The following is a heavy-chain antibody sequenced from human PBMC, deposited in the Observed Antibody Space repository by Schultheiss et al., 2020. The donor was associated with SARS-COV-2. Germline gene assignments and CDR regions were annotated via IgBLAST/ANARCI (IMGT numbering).Heavy chain of an antibody. J-gene: IGHJ4*02. CDR1: GFTFSDYA. V-gene: IGHV3-30-3*01. D-gene: IGHD1-7*01. CDR3: AKEKLNYFDY. CDR2: MSHDGSII. Sequence: GGSLRLSCAGSGFTFSDYAMHWVRQAPGKGLEWVAVMSHDGSIIYYAESVKGRFTISRDNSKNTLYLQMNSLRAEDTAVYYCAKEKLNYFDYWGQGILVTVSS.